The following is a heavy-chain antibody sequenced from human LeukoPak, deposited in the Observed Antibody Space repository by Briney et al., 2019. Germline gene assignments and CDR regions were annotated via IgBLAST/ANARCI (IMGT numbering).Heavy chain of an antibody. J-gene: IGHJ4*02. D-gene: IGHD4-17*01. Sequence: GGSLRLSCAASGFTFSSYSMNWVRQAPGKGLEWVSSISSISYIYYADSVKGRFTISRDTAKNSLYLQMNSLRAEDTAVYYCARDQYGGYALDYWGQGTLVTVSS. V-gene: IGHV3-21*01. CDR1: GFTFSSYS. CDR2: ISSISYI. CDR3: ARDQYGGYALDY.